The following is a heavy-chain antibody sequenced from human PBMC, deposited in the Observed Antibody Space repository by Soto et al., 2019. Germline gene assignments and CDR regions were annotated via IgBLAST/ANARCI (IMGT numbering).Heavy chain of an antibody. J-gene: IGHJ5*02. CDR1: SGSISSSNW. CDR3: ARAIDRPTQSWFDP. CDR2: IYHSGST. V-gene: IGHV4-4*02. Sequence: QVQLQESGPGLVKPSGTLSLTCAVSSGSISSSNWWSWVRQPPGKGLEWIEEIYHSGSTNYNPSLKSRVTISVDKSKNQFSLKLSSVTAADTAVYYCARAIDRPTQSWFDPWGQGTLVTVSS.